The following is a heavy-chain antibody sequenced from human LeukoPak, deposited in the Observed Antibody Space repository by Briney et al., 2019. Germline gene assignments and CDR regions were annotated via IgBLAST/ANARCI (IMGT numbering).Heavy chain of an antibody. Sequence: ASVKVSCTASGYTFTSYYMHWVRQAPGQGLEWMGIINPSGGSTSYAQKFQGRVTMTRDTSTSTVYMELSSLRSEDTAVYYCARGDFGGDYERRSVDYWGQGTLVTVSS. CDR1: GYTFTSYY. CDR2: INPSGGST. V-gene: IGHV1-46*01. D-gene: IGHD2-21*02. CDR3: ARGDFGGDYERRSVDY. J-gene: IGHJ4*02.